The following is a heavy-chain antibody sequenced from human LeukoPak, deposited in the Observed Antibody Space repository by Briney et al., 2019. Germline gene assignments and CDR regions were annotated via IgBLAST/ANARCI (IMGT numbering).Heavy chain of an antibody. D-gene: IGHD1-20*01. V-gene: IGHV4-59*08. CDR1: GGSISSYY. Sequence: SETLSLTCTVSGGSISSYYWSWIRQPPGKGLEWIGYIYYSGSTNYNPSLKSRVTISVDTSKNQFSLKLSSVTASDTAVYYCARGYNWNVPLGYWGQGTLVTVSS. CDR2: IYYSGST. CDR3: ARGYNWNVPLGY. J-gene: IGHJ4*02.